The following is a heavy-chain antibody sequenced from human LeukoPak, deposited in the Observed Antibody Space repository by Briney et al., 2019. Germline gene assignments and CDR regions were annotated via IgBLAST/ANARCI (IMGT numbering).Heavy chain of an antibody. Sequence: SETLSLTCTVSGGSISSYYWSWIRQPPGKGLEWIGYIYYSGTTNYNPSLKSRVTISVDTSKNRFSLKLSSVTAADTAVYYCARQDGSGFLRIWGQGTLVTVSS. CDR2: IYYSGTT. CDR1: GGSISSYY. V-gene: IGHV4-59*08. D-gene: IGHD6-19*01. J-gene: IGHJ4*02. CDR3: ARQDGSGFLRI.